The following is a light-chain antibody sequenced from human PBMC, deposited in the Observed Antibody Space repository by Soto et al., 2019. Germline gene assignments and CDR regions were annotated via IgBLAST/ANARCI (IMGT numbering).Light chain of an antibody. CDR2: YVS. CDR1: SSDVGGYNY. V-gene: IGLV2-14*01. CDR3: SSYTSSSTGVV. Sequence: QSALTQPASVSGSPGQSITISCTGTSSDVGGYNYVSWYQQHPGKAPKLMIYYVSNRPSGVSNRFSGSKSGNTASLTISGLQAEDEADYYCSSYTSSSTGVVFGGGTQLTVL. J-gene: IGLJ2*01.